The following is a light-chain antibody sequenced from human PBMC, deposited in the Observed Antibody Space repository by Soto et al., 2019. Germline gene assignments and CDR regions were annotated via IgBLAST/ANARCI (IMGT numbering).Light chain of an antibody. CDR2: DAS. CDR1: QSVSSY. J-gene: IGKJ1*01. CDR3: QQRSNRPRT. Sequence: IVLTQSPATLSLSPGERATLSCRASQSVSSYLAWYQQKPGQAPRLLIYDASNRATGIPARFSGSGSGTDSTLTISSLEPEDFAVYYCQQRSNRPRTFGQGTKVDIK. V-gene: IGKV3-11*01.